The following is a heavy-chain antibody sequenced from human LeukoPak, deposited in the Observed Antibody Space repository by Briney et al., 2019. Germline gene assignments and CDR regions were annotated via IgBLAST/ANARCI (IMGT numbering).Heavy chain of an antibody. CDR2: IGRSGGNT. Sequence: GGSLRLSCAASGFTFNNYGMSWVRQAPGKGLEWVSGIGRSGGNTYYAVSVKGRFTISRDNSKNTVYLQMNSLRAEDTAVYYCAKLQTPVVSAATLGFDSWGQGTLVTVSS. J-gene: IGHJ4*02. CDR1: GFTFNNYG. D-gene: IGHD2-2*01. V-gene: IGHV3-23*01. CDR3: AKLQTPVVSAATLGFDS.